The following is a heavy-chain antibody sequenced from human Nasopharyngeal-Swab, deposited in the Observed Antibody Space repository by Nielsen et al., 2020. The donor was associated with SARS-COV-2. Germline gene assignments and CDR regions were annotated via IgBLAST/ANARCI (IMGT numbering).Heavy chain of an antibody. CDR3: ARVRQSGAYFPFDS. Sequence: GGSLRLSCAASGFTVSSNFVSWVRQAPGKGLEWVSLLKSGGGTFYADFVRGRFTISRDNSRNTVYLQMNSLRAEDTAVYYCARVRQSGAYFPFDSWGLGTLVTVSS. CDR2: LKSGGGT. D-gene: IGHD1-26*01. CDR1: GFTVSSNF. J-gene: IGHJ4*02. V-gene: IGHV3-53*01.